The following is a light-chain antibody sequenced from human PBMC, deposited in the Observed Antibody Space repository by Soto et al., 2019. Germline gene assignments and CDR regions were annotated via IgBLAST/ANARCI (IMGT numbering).Light chain of an antibody. V-gene: IGLV2-18*02. CDR2: DVT. CDR3: SSYTSSSTYV. J-gene: IGLJ1*01. Sequence: QSALTQPPSVSGFPGQSVAISCTGTSSDVGNSNGVSWYQQAPGTAPKLMIYDVTNRPSGVPDRFSGSKSGNTASLTISGLQADDEADYYCSSYTSSSTYVFGTGTKLTVL. CDR1: SSDVGNSNG.